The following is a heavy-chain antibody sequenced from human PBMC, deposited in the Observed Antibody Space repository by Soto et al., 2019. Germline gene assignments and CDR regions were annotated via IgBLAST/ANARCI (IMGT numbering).Heavy chain of an antibody. D-gene: IGHD4-4*01. J-gene: IGHJ4*02. V-gene: IGHV1-69*01. CDR1: GGTFSSYA. CDR3: ERGTTVTFKTAFDY. Sequence: QVQLVQSGAEVKKPGSSVKVSCKASGGTFSSYAISWVRQAPGQGLEWMGGIIPIFGTANYAQKFQGRVTITADESTSTAYMELSSLRSEDTDVYYCERGTTVTFKTAFDYWGQGPLVTVSS. CDR2: IIPIFGTA.